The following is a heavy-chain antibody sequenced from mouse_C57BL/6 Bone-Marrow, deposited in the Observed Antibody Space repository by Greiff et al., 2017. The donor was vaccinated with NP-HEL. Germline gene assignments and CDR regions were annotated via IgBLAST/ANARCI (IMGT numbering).Heavy chain of an antibody. CDR1: GFTFTDYY. Sequence: EVKLVESGGGLVQPGGSLSLSCAASGFTFTDYYMSWVRQPPGKALEWLGFIRNKANGYTTEYSASVKGRFTISRDNSQSILYLQMNALRAEDSATYYCARYPYSGYDAMDYWGQGPSVTVSS. V-gene: IGHV7-3*01. D-gene: IGHD2-12*01. CDR3: ARYPYSGYDAMDY. J-gene: IGHJ4*01. CDR2: IRNKANGYTT.